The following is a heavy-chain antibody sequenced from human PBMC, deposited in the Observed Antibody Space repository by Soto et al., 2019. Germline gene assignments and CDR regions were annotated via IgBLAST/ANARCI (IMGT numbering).Heavy chain of an antibody. D-gene: IGHD1-1*01. CDR2: INHSGST. V-gene: IGHV4-34*01. J-gene: IGHJ4*02. Sequence: QVQLQQWGAGLLKPSETLSLTCAVYGGSFSGYYWSWIRQPPGKGLEWIGEINHSGSTNYNPSLKSRVTISVDTSKNQFPLKLSSVTAADTAVYYCARVTTGTIPFDYWGQGTLVTVSS. CDR1: GGSFSGYY. CDR3: ARVTTGTIPFDY.